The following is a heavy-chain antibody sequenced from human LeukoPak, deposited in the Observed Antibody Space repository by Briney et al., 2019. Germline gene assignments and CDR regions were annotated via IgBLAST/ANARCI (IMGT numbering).Heavy chain of an antibody. J-gene: IGHJ4*02. CDR1: GFTFSSYG. V-gene: IGHV3-33*01. D-gene: IGHD1-26*01. CDR2: IWYDGSNK. Sequence: GRSLRLSCAASGFTFSSYGMHWVRQAPGKGLEWVAVIWYDGSNKYYADSVKGRFTISRDNSKNTLYLQMNSLRAEDTAVYYCARSAMIVGAMFPGLFDYWGQGTLDTVSS. CDR3: ARSAMIVGAMFPGLFDY.